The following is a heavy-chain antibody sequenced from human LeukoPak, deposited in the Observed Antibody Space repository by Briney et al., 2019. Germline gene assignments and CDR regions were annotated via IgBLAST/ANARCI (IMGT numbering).Heavy chain of an antibody. CDR1: GGPINFY. V-gene: IGHV4-59*01. CDR3: ARDVRRALRFNNFYPYFGMDV. D-gene: IGHD3-16*01. CDR2: IYPNGST. Sequence: SETLSLTCSVSGGPINFYWSWIRPSPGKGLEWIGCIYPNGSTSYNSSLKSRVTISLDTSKKQVSLMLNSVTAADTAVYYCARDVRRALRFNNFYPYFGMDVWGKGTTVIVST. J-gene: IGHJ6*04.